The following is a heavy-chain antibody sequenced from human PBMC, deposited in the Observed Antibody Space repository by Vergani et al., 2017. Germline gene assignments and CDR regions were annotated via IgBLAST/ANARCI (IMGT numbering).Heavy chain of an antibody. D-gene: IGHD6-19*01. V-gene: IGHV3-30*01. CDR1: GFTFSSYA. Sequence: QVQLVESGGGVVQPGRSLRLSCAASGFTFSSYAMHWVRQAPGKGLEWVAVISYDGSNKYYADSVKGRFTISRDNSKNTLYLQMNSLRAEDTAVYYCARVGSSGCFDYWGQGTLVTVSS. J-gene: IGHJ4*02. CDR3: ARVGSSGCFDY. CDR2: ISYDGSNK.